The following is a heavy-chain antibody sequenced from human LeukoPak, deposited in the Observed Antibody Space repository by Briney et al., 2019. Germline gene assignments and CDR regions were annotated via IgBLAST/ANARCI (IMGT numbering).Heavy chain of an antibody. CDR3: ARDPRGSYYYYGMDV. J-gene: IGHJ6*04. Sequence: GSLRLSCAASGFTFSSYAMHWVRQAPGKGLEGVAVISYDGSNKYYADSVKGRFTISRDNSKKTLYLQMNSLRAEDTAVYYCARDPRGSYYYYGMDVWGKGTTVTVSS. CDR2: ISYDGSNK. CDR1: GFTFSSYA. D-gene: IGHD5-12*01. V-gene: IGHV3-30*04.